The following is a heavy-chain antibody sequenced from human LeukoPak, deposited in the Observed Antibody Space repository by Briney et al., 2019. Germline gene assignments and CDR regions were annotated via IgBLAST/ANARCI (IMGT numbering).Heavy chain of an antibody. CDR2: INPSGGST. Sequence: ASVKVSCKASGYTFTSYYMHWVRQAPGQGLEWMGIINPSGGSTSYAQKFQGRVTMTRDMSTRTAYIELRSLTSDDTAVYFCARERNYGKYFFDYWGQGTLVTVSS. J-gene: IGHJ4*02. CDR3: ARERNYGKYFFDY. D-gene: IGHD3-16*01. V-gene: IGHV1-46*01. CDR1: GYTFTSYY.